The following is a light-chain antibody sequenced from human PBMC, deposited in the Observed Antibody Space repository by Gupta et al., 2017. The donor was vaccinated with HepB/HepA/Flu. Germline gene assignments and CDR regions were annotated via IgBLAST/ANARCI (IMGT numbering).Light chain of an antibody. CDR1: SSNIGSNY. CDR3: EAWDDSLSGL. CDR2: RNN. V-gene: IGLV1-47*01. J-gene: IGLJ2*01. Sequence: QSVLTQPPSASGTPGQRVTISCSGSSSNIGSNYVYWYQQLPGTAPKLLIYRNNQRPSGVPDRVSGSKSGNSASLAISGLRSEDEADDYCEAWDDSLSGLFGGGTKLTVL.